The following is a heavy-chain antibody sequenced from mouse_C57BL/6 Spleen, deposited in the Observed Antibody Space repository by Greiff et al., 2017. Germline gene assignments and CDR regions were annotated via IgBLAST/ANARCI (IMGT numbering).Heavy chain of an antibody. J-gene: IGHJ1*03. CDR3: TRITAVVATDWYFDV. Sequence: DVQLQESGAELVRPGDSVKLSCTASGFTITDYYMHWVKQRPEQGLEWIGGIDPGGGDTEYAPKFPGQATMTADTSSNTAYLQLSSLTSEDTAVYYCTRITAVVATDWYFDVWGTGTTVTVSS. CDR1: GFTITDYY. V-gene: IGHV14-1*01. D-gene: IGHD1-1*01. CDR2: IDPGGGDT.